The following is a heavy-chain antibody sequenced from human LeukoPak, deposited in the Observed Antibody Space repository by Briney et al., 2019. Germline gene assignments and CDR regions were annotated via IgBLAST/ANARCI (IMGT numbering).Heavy chain of an antibody. Sequence: PSETLSLTCAVYGGSFSGYYWSWIRQPPGKGLEWIGEINHSGSTNYNPSLKCRVTISVDTSKNQFSLKLSSVTAADTAVYYCARGRPGIVVVPAAPTEDYWGQGTLVTVSS. CDR3: ARGRPGIVVVPAAPTEDY. J-gene: IGHJ4*02. D-gene: IGHD2-2*01. CDR1: GGSFSGYY. CDR2: INHSGST. V-gene: IGHV4-34*01.